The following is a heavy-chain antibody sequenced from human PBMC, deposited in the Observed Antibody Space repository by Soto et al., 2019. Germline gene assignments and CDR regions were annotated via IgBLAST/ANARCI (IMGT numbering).Heavy chain of an antibody. CDR1: GFSLTKRGVG. CDR2: IYWDDDE. D-gene: IGHD3-10*01. CDR3: AHRPRGFSYYFDY. J-gene: IGHJ4*02. Sequence: LGNATRRVRVECTLAGFSLTKRGVGVGWIRQPPGKALEWLALIYWDDDEGYSPFLKSRLTITKDTSKNQVVLTMTNMDPVDTATYFCAHRPRGFSYYFDYWGQATLLTLSS. V-gene: IGHV2-5*02.